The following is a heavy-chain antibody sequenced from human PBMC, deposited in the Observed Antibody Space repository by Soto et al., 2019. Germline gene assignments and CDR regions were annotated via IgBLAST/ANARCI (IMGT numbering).Heavy chain of an antibody. Sequence: QLHLVQSGAVVKKPGASVTVSCSASGYPVTAYYMHWVRQAPGRGLEWMGGINPATGAAKYTQTFQGGATMTRDTSTSTVFMELSGLTSEDTAVFYCARGGGVGVAGSAAFDMWGQGTLVTVSS. CDR1: GYPVTAYY. V-gene: IGHV1-2*02. D-gene: IGHD3-3*01. CDR3: ARGGGVGVAGSAAFDM. CDR2: INPATGAA. J-gene: IGHJ3*02.